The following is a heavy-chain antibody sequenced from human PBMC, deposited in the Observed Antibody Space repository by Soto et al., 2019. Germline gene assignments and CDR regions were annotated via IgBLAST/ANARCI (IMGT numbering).Heavy chain of an antibody. CDR3: AKEICDPYGCYGRWLDA. D-gene: IGHD2-15*01. J-gene: IGHJ5*02. V-gene: IGHV4-59*01. CDR2: VFYSGST. Sequence: SETLSLTCTVSGGSMISFYWSWILQPPWKGLEWIGNVFYSGSTIYNPSLKSRVTISVDTSKSQFSLKLSSVTAADTAVYYCAKEICDPYGCYGRWLDAWGQGTLVTVSS. CDR1: GGSMISFY.